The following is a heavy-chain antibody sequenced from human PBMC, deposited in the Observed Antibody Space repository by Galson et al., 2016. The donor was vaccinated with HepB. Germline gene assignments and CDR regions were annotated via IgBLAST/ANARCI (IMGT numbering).Heavy chain of an antibody. V-gene: IGHV3-23*01. CDR2: ISGSVTTT. D-gene: IGHD3-3*01. CDR3: AKGPELSCGFGSTDGWIDH. Sequence: SLRLSCAASGFTFNTYAMSWVRQVPGQGLEWVSAISGSVTTTHYAHSVKGRFTISRDNSKTTLYLEMNCLRVEDTAVYYCAKGPELSCGFGSTDGWIDHWGQGTPVTVSS. J-gene: IGHJ4*02. CDR1: GFTFNTYA.